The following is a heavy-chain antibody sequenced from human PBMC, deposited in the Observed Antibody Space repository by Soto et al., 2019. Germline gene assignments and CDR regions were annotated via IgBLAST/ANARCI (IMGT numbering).Heavy chain of an antibody. Sequence: QVQLVQSGAEAKNPGASVKISCKTSGYTFTSDVIHWLRQAPGQSLEWMGWIFPDSGNTKSSQRFQGRVTITRDISANTAYMALSSLTSADTAVYFCARDGGREGGKYALDYWGQGTLVSVSS. CDR2: IFPDSGNT. CDR3: ARDGGREGGKYALDY. V-gene: IGHV1-3*01. D-gene: IGHD3-16*01. J-gene: IGHJ4*02. CDR1: GYTFTSDV.